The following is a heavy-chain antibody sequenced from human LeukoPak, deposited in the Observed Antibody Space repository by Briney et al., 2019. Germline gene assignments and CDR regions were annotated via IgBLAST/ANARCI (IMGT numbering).Heavy chain of an antibody. V-gene: IGHV4-34*01. CDR2: INHSGST. D-gene: IGHD3-10*01. CDR1: GGSFSGYY. J-gene: IGHJ4*02. Sequence: PSETLSLTCAVYGGSFSGYYWSWIRQPPGKGLEWIGEINHSGSTNYNPSPKSRVTISVDTSKNQFSLKLSSVTAADTAVYYCASLPNYYGSGSYPGGLFYWGQGTLVTVSS. CDR3: ASLPNYYGSGSYPGGLFY.